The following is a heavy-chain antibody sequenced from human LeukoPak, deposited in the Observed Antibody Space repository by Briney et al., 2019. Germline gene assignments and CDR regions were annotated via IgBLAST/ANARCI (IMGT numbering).Heavy chain of an antibody. Sequence: PGASLQISSKGSGYNFPNYWIGWVRRLPGKGLEWMGIIYPRASDTRYSPSFQGHVVISVDKSINTAYLQLSSLKVSDSAMYFCTRRGFDLWGQGTQVTVSS. V-gene: IGHV5-51*01. J-gene: IGHJ4*02. CDR1: GYNFPNYW. CDR3: TRRGFDL. CDR2: IYPRASDT.